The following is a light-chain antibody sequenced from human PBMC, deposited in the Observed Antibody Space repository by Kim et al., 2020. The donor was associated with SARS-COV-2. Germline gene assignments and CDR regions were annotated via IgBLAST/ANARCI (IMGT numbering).Light chain of an antibody. CDR2: AAS. CDR1: PGIRNN. Sequence: GSVRDRVTITCRASPGIRNNLAWIQQTPGKAPKSLIFAASSLQSGVPSRFSGSGSGTDFTLTISSLQADDFATYYCQQYNRYPITFGQGTRLEIK. J-gene: IGKJ5*01. V-gene: IGKV1-16*01. CDR3: QQYNRYPIT.